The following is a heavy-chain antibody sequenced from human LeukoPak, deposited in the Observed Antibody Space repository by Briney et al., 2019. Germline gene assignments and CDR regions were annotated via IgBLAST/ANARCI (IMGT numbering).Heavy chain of an antibody. J-gene: IGHJ4*02. Sequence: GGSLRLSCTASGFTFSDHYIDWVRQAPGKGLEWVAVISYDGSNKYYADSVKGRFTISRDNSKNTLYLQMNSLRAEDTAVYYCARWDSEVFWGQGTLVTVSS. D-gene: IGHD1-26*01. CDR3: ARWDSEVF. V-gene: IGHV3-30*03. CDR1: GFTFSDHY. CDR2: ISYDGSNK.